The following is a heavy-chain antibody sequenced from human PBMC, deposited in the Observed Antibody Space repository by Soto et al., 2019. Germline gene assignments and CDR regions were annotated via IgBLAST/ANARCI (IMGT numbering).Heavy chain of an antibody. CDR2: INHSGRT. J-gene: IGHJ5*02. V-gene: IGHV4-34*01. CDR3: ARGYRKRRCLLSQGDWFDP. Sequence: QVQLQQWGAGLLKPSETLSLTCAVYGGSFSGYYWSWIRQPPGRGLAWIGEINHSGRTNYNPSLKRRVTLSLDTSKNLFSLKLSSVAAADTAVYYCARGYRKRRCLLSQGDWFDPWGQGTLVTVSP. D-gene: IGHD2-8*01. CDR1: GGSFSGYY.